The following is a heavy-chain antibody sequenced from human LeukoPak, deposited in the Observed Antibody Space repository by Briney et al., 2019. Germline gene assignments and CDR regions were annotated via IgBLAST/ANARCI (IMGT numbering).Heavy chain of an antibody. V-gene: IGHV1-2*02. CDR3: ARGGAFCSITTCHEFDH. CDR2: TNHSTGGT. D-gene: IGHD2-2*01. J-gene: IGHJ4*02. Sequence: ASVQVSCKTSGYTFTGSYLHWVRQVPGKGLEWMGWTNHSTGGTKSAQQFEGRVTKTRDTSNTTGYLELRSLRLDDTATYYCARGGAFCSITTCHEFDHWGQGTLVIVSS. CDR1: GYTFTGSY.